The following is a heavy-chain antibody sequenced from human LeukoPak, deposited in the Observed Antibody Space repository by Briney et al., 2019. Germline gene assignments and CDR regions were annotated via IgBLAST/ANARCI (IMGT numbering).Heavy chain of an antibody. J-gene: IGHJ4*02. V-gene: IGHV3-48*01. CDR2: ISSSSSTI. CDR1: GFTFSSYS. Sequence: GGSLRLSCAASGFTFSSYSMNWVRQAPGKGLEWVSYISSSSSTIYYADSVKGRFTISRDNAKNPLYLQMNSLRAEDTAVYYCARDRGLSGSYYVFDNWGQGTLVTVSS. D-gene: IGHD1-26*01. CDR3: ARDRGLSGSYYVFDN.